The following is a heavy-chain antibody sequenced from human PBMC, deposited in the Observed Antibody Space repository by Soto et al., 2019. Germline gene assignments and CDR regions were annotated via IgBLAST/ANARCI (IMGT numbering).Heavy chain of an antibody. Sequence: GASVKVSCKASGGTFSSYTISWVRQAPGEGLEWMGRIIPILGIANYAQKFQGRVTITADKSTSTAYMELSSRRSEDTAVYYCGQRGPSTDSICCYLAAYYYYVMDVWAQRPTVPVSS. J-gene: IGHJ6*02. CDR2: IIPILGIA. CDR3: GQRGPSTDSICCYLAAYYYYVMDV. D-gene: IGHD6-13*01. CDR1: GGTFSSYT. V-gene: IGHV1-69*02.